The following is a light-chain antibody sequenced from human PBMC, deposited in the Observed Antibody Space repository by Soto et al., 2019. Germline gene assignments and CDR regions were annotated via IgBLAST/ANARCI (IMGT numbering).Light chain of an antibody. Sequence: EIVLTQSPATLSLSPGDKATLSCRASPSVGSYLAWYQQKPGQAPRLLIYDTSIRATGIPARFSGTGSDRDFTPTITSLEPKDLAVYYCQQRSNWPWTFGQGTKVEI. CDR1: PSVGSY. CDR3: QQRSNWPWT. J-gene: IGKJ1*01. V-gene: IGKV3-11*02. CDR2: DTS.